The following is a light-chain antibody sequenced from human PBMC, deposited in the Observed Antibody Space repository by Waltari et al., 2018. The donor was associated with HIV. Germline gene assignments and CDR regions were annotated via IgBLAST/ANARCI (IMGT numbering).Light chain of an antibody. CDR1: SDDIGLYNF. CDR2: GNT. CDR3: SSFATSDTLL. Sequence: QSALTQPASVSGSPGQSITISCTGTSDDIGLYNFVSWYQKHPAKAPQLLIYGNTNRPSGVSYRFSGSKSDNTASLTISGLQAEDEADYYCSSFATSDTLLFGGGTKLTVL. J-gene: IGLJ2*01. V-gene: IGLV2-14*01.